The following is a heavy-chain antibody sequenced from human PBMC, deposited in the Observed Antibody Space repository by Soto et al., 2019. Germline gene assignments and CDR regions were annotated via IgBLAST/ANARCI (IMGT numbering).Heavy chain of an antibody. CDR3: ARGSLYCSSTSCYSYYFDY. CDR1: GGSFTSNNW. J-gene: IGHJ4*02. D-gene: IGHD2-2*01. V-gene: IGHV4-4*02. CDR2: INHSGST. Sequence: SETLSLTCAVSGGSFTSNNWWTCVRQPPGKGLEWIGEINHSGSTNYNPSLKSRVTISVDTSKNQFSLKLSSVTAADTAVYYCARGSLYCSSTSCYSYYFDYWGQGTLVTVSS.